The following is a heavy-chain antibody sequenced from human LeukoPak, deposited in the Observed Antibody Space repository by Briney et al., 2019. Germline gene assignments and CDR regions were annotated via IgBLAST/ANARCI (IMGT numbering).Heavy chain of an antibody. Sequence: LPGGSLRLSCAASGFTFDDYTMHWVRQAPGKVLEWVSLISWDGGSTYYADSVKGRFAISRDNSKNSLYLQMNSLRTEDTALYYCAKVNGSGYDDYGMDVWGQGTTVTVSS. CDR2: ISWDGGST. D-gene: IGHD3-3*01. CDR1: GFTFDDYT. CDR3: AKVNGSGYDDYGMDV. V-gene: IGHV3-43*01. J-gene: IGHJ6*02.